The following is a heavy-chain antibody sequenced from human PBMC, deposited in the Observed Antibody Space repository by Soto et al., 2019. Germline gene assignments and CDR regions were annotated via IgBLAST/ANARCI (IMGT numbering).Heavy chain of an antibody. CDR2: ISGSGGAT. CDR1: GFTFGSYS. V-gene: IGHV3-23*01. J-gene: IGHJ3*02. Sequence: EVQLLESGGGLAQPGGSLRLSCAASGFTFGSYSMNWVRQAPGKGLEWVSIISGSGGATFYADSVKGRFTISRDNSKKSVFRQMDSLRADDTAVYYCAKVTDCGPSRCDDGIDIWGHGTMVTVS. D-gene: IGHD2-21*01. CDR3: AKVTDCGPSRCDDGIDI.